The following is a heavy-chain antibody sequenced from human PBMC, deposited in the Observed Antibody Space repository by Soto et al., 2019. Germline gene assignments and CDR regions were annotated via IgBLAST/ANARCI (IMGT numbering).Heavy chain of an antibody. D-gene: IGHD3-10*01. J-gene: IGHJ6*02. CDR1: GGYISSSGYY. V-gene: IGHV4-39*01. CDR2: IYYSGST. Sequence: PSETQPLSCTVSGGYISSSGYYWGWIRQPPGKGLEWIGSIYYSGSTYYNPSLKSRVTISVDTSKNQFSLKLSSVTAADTAVYYCARQGRRPTYYYYGMDVWGQGTTVTVSS. CDR3: ARQGRRPTYYYYGMDV.